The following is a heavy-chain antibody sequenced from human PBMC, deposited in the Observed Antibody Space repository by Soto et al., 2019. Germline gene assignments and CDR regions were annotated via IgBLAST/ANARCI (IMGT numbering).Heavy chain of an antibody. CDR2: VRGKGENP. V-gene: IGHV3-23*01. D-gene: IGHD4-17*01. Sequence: EVQLLESGGGLVQPGGSLRLSCTASGFTFINSGMTWVRQSPGKGLEWVSSVRGKGENPLYVDSVKGRFTISRDNSKSTLYLQMNSLRVDDSAVYYCAKLGDYGYYYYYMDVWGKGTTVSVS. CDR3: AKLGDYGYYYYYMDV. CDR1: GFTFINSG. J-gene: IGHJ6*03.